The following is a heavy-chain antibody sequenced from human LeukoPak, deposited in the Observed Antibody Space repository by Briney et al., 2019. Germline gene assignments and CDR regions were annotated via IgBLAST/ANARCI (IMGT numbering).Heavy chain of an antibody. CDR3: ARARFETTVTTLVRKKDYYYNTMDV. CDR1: VFIFRSYV. V-gene: IGHV3-30*04. CDR2: ISYDGSNE. Sequence: GWALRLSCAASVFIFRSYVMHWVRQAPGRGVEGVAIISYDGSNEYFADSVKGRFIISRDNSKNTLYLQMNSLRAADTAVYYCARARFETTVTTLVRKKDYYYNTMDVWGKKATVTVSS. J-gene: IGHJ6*03. D-gene: IGHD4-17*01.